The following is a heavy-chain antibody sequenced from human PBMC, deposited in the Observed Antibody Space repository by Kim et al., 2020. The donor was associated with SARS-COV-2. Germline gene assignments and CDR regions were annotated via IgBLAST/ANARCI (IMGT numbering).Heavy chain of an antibody. CDR1: GGSISSSSYY. CDR3: ARHGSSSIAARPPRRYFDY. V-gene: IGHV4-39*01. Sequence: SETLSLTCTVSGGSISSSSYYWGWIRQPPGKGLEWIGSIYYSGSTYYNPSLKSRVTISVDTSKNQFSLKLSSVTAADTAVYYCARHGSSSIAARPPRRYFDYWGQGTLVTVSS. D-gene: IGHD6-6*01. J-gene: IGHJ4*02. CDR2: IYYSGST.